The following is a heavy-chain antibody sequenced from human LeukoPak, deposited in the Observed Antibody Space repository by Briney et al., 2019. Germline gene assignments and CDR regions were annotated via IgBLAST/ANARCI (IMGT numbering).Heavy chain of an antibody. D-gene: IGHD3-10*01. Sequence: ASVKVSCKASGYTFTGYYMHWVRQAPGQGLEWMGWINPNSGGTNYAQKFQGRVTMTRDTSISTAYMELSRLRSDDTAVYYCARGQVRGVTLAPLDYWGQGTLSPSPQ. V-gene: IGHV1-2*02. CDR1: GYTFTGYY. J-gene: IGHJ4*02. CDR2: INPNSGGT. CDR3: ARGQVRGVTLAPLDY.